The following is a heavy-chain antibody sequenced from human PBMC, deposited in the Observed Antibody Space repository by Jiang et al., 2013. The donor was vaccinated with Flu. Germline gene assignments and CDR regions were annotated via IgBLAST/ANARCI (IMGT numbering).Heavy chain of an antibody. CDR2: IYYSGST. V-gene: IGHV4-59*08. D-gene: IGHD4-17*01. CDR3: ARHVNPDYGDYLGPAGGHEAFDI. CDR1: GGSISSYY. Sequence: KPSQTLSLTCTVSGGSISSYYWSWIRQPPGKGLEWIGYIYYSGSTNYNPSLKSRVTISVDTSKNQFSLKLSSVTAADTAVYYCARHVNPDYGDYLGPAGGHEAFDIWGQGTMVTVSS. J-gene: IGHJ3*02.